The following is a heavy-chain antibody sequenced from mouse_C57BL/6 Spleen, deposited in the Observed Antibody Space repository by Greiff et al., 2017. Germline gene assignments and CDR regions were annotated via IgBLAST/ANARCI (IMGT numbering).Heavy chain of an antibody. CDR1: GYTFTDYE. D-gene: IGHD1-1*01. V-gene: IGHV1-15*01. Sequence: VKLQESGAELVRPGASVTLSCKASGYTFTDYEMHWVKQTPVHGLEWIGAIDPETGGTAYNQKFKGKAILTADKSSSTAYMELRSLTSEDSAVYFCARSGYGSSHWYFDVWGTGTTVTVSS. CDR3: ARSGYGSSHWYFDV. CDR2: IDPETGGT. J-gene: IGHJ1*03.